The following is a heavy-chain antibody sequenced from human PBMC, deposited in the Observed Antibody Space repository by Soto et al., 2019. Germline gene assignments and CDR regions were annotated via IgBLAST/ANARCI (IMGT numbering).Heavy chain of an antibody. CDR2: INPSGGST. Sequence: QVQLVQSGAEVKKPGASVKVSWKASGYTFTSYYMHWVRQAPGQGLEWMGIINPSGGSTSYAQKFQGRVTMTRDTSTSTVYMELSSLRSEDTAVYYCASAASPKYWYFDLWGRGTLVTVSS. CDR1: GYTFTSYY. V-gene: IGHV1-46*01. CDR3: ASAASPKYWYFDL. J-gene: IGHJ2*01.